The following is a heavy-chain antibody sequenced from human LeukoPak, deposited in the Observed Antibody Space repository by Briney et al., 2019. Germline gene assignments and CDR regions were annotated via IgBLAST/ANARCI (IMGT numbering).Heavy chain of an antibody. Sequence: ASVTVSCKASGYTFTIYGISWVRQAPGQGLEWMGWISAYNGNTNYAQKLQGRVTMTTDTSTSTAYMELRSLRSDDTAVYYCARTQFTLIAAAGTIDYWGQGTLVTVSS. CDR2: ISAYNGNT. D-gene: IGHD6-13*01. CDR3: ARTQFTLIAAAGTIDY. V-gene: IGHV1-18*01. J-gene: IGHJ4*02. CDR1: GYTFTIYG.